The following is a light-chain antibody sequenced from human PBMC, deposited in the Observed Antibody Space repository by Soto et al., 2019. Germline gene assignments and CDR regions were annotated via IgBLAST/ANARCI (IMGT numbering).Light chain of an antibody. CDR2: EVS. V-gene: IGLV2-8*01. CDR1: SSDVGGYNY. J-gene: IGLJ1*01. Sequence: QSALTQPPSASGSPGQSVTISCTGTSSDVGGYNYVSWYQQHPGKAPKLMIYEVSQRPSGVPDRFSGSKSGNTASLTVSGLQAEDEADYYCSSYAGSNNFPYVFGTGTKLTVL. CDR3: SSYAGSNNFPYV.